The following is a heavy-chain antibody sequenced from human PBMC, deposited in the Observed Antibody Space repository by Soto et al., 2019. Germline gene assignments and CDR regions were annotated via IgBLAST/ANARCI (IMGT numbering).Heavy chain of an antibody. CDR2: ISSNGGST. D-gene: IGHD5-18*01. V-gene: IGHV3-64D*06. CDR3: VKILQYSYGLPH. J-gene: IGHJ4*02. Sequence: TGGSLRLPCSASGFTFSSFAMHWVRQAPGKGLEYVSVISSNGGSTYYADSVKGRFTISRDNSKNTLYLQMSSLRAEDTAVYYCVKILQYSYGLPHWGQGTLVTVSS. CDR1: GFTFSSFA.